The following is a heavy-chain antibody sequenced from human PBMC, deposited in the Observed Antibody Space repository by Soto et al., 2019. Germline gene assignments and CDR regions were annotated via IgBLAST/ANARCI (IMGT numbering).Heavy chain of an antibody. CDR1: GGSFSGYY. Sequence: SETLSLTCAVYGGSFSGYYWSWIRQPPGKGLEWIGEINHSGSTNYNPSIKSRVTISVDTSKNQFSLKMSSVTAADTAVYYSTRGRGKGSGGKFYYRGQGTLVTVSS. D-gene: IGHD2-15*01. J-gene: IGHJ4*02. CDR2: INHSGST. CDR3: TRGRGKGSGGKFYY. V-gene: IGHV4-34*01.